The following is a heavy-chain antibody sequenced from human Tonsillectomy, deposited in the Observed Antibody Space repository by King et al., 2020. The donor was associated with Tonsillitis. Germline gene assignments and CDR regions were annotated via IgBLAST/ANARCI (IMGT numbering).Heavy chain of an antibody. V-gene: IGHV3-23*04. J-gene: IGHJ4*02. CDR3: AKRGYFYDSSGYYGYYFDY. Sequence: VQLVESGGGLVQPGGSLRLSCAASGFTFSSYAMSWVRQAPGKGLEWVAAISGSSYSTYYADSVKGRFTISRDTSKNTLYLQMNNLRAADTAVYYCAKRGYFYDSSGYYGYYFDYWGQGTLVTVSS. D-gene: IGHD3-22*01. CDR1: GFTFSSYA. CDR2: ISGSSYST.